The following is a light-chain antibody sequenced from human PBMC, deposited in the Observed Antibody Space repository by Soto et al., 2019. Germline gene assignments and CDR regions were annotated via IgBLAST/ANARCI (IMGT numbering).Light chain of an antibody. V-gene: IGKV1-39*01. CDR3: QQSYSTPGT. CDR1: QSISSY. CDR2: AAS. Sequence: DIQMTQSPSSLSASVGDRVTITCRASQSISSYLNWYQQKPGKAPKLLIYAASSLQSGVPARFSGSGSGTDVTLTISSLQPEYFATYYCQQSYSTPGTFGPGTKVDIK. J-gene: IGKJ3*01.